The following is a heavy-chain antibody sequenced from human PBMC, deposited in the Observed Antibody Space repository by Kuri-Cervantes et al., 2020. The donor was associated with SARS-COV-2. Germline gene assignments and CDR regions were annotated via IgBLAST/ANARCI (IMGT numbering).Heavy chain of an antibody. CDR3: AKCGFGRRGYFDY. CDR1: GFTFSSYS. J-gene: IGHJ4*02. D-gene: IGHD3-10*01. V-gene: IGHV3-48*01. Sequence: GESLKISCAASGFTFSSYSMNRVRQAPGKGLEWVSYISSSSSTIYYADSVKGRFTISRDNAKNSLYLQMNSLRAEDTAVYYCAKCGFGRRGYFDYWGQGTLVTVSS. CDR2: ISSSSSTI.